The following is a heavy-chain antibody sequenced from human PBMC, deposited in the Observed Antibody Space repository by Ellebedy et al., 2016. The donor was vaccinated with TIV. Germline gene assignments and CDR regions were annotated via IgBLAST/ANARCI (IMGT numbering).Heavy chain of an antibody. Sequence: SVKVSXXASGGTFSSYAISWVRQAPGQGLEWMGGIIPIFGTANYAQKFQGRVTITADESTSTAYMELSSLRSEDTAVYYCAREENDYSKRETYYYYYGMDVWGQGTTVTVSS. V-gene: IGHV1-69*13. D-gene: IGHD4-11*01. CDR2: IIPIFGTA. CDR1: GGTFSSYA. J-gene: IGHJ6*02. CDR3: AREENDYSKRETYYYYYGMDV.